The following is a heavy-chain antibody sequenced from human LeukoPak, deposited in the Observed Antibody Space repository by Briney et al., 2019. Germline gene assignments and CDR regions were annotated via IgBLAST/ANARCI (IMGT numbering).Heavy chain of an antibody. J-gene: IGHJ4*02. D-gene: IGHD4-11*01. V-gene: IGHV3-64D*06. CDR1: GITLSSYD. CDR3: VQVGSNYYLN. CDR2: ISKNGDDT. Sequence: PGGSLRLSCSASGITLSSYDMHWVRQTPGKGLEYVSAISKNGDDTYYADSVKGRFTISRDNSKNTLYLQMSSLRTEDAAVFYCVQVGSNYYLNWGQGTLVIVSS.